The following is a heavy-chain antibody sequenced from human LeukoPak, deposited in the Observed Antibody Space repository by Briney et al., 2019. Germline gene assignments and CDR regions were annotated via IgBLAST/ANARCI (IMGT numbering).Heavy chain of an antibody. J-gene: IGHJ4*02. D-gene: IGHD4-23*01. CDR3: ARHDYGGNSGDY. Sequence: PGGPLRLSCAASGFTFSSYGMNWVRQAPGKGLEWVSYIGTSSSTIYYADSVTGRFTISRDNAKNSLYLQMNSLRDEDTAVYYCARHDYGGNSGDYWGQGTLVTVSS. CDR2: IGTSSSTI. CDR1: GFTFSSYG. V-gene: IGHV3-48*02.